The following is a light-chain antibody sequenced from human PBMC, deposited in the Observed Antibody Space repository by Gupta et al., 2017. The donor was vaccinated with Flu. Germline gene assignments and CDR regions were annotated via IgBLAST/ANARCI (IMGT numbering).Light chain of an antibody. CDR1: TLRDNV. V-gene: IGLV3-1*01. CDR3: QTWDSTTYV. Sequence: TCSGVTLRDNVASWYQQKPGQSTTLVIYHDTVRPAEIPERFSATNSGATATLTISRTQTVDDADYYCQTWDSTTYVFGPGTKVTVL. CDR2: HDT. J-gene: IGLJ1*01.